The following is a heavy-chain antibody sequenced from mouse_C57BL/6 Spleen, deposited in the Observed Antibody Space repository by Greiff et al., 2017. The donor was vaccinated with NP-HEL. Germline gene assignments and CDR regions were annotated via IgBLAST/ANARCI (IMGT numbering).Heavy chain of an antibody. V-gene: IGHV1-7*01. Sequence: VQLQQSGADLAKPGASVKLSCKASGYTFTSYWMHWVKQRPGQGLEWIGYINTSSGYTKYTQKFKDKSTFSADKSYSTAYMQLSRLTYEDTAVYYCAREGACWASAMDYWGQGTSVTVSS. D-gene: IGHD4-1*01. J-gene: IGHJ4*01. CDR1: GYTFTSYW. CDR2: INTSSGYT. CDR3: AREGACWASAMDY.